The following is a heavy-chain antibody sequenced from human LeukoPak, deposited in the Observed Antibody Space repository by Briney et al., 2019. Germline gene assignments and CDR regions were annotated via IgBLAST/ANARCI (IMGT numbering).Heavy chain of an antibody. V-gene: IGHV1-2*02. CDR2: INPNSGGT. Sequence: ASVKVSCKASGYTLTGYYMHWVRQAPGQGLEWMGWINPNSGGTNYAQKFQGRVTMTRDTSISTAYMELSRLRSDDTAVYYCALLESGYSYLFDYWGQGTLVTVSS. CDR3: ALLESGYSYLFDY. J-gene: IGHJ4*02. D-gene: IGHD5-18*01. CDR1: GYTLTGYY.